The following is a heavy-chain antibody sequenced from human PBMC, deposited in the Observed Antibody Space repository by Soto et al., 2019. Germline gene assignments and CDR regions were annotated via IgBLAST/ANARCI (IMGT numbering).Heavy chain of an antibody. Sequence: ASVKVSCKVSGYTLAELSMHWVRQAPGKGLEWMGGFDPEDGETIYAQKFQGRVTMTEDTSTDTAYMELSSLRSEDTAVYYCATDLGYYDSSGYDYWGQGTLVTVSS. CDR1: GYTLAELS. CDR3: ATDLGYYDSSGYDY. V-gene: IGHV1-24*01. J-gene: IGHJ4*02. CDR2: FDPEDGET. D-gene: IGHD3-22*01.